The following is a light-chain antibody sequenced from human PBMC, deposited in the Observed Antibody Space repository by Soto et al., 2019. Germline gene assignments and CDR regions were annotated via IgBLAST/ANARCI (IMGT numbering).Light chain of an antibody. Sequence: QSALTQPRSVSGPPGQSVTISCTGTNSDVGGYNFVSWYQQLPGKAPKLMISAVSQRPSGVPDRFSGSKSGNTASLTISGLQADDEADYFCCSYTASDIWVFGGGTKVTVL. CDR3: CSYTASDIWV. V-gene: IGLV2-11*01. CDR1: NSDVGGYNF. CDR2: AVS. J-gene: IGLJ3*02.